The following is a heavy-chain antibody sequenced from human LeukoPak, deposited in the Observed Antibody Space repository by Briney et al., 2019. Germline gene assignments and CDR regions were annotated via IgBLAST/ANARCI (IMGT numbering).Heavy chain of an antibody. Sequence: ASVKVSCKSSGYTFTSYGISWVRQAPGQGLEWMGWISAYNGNTNNAQKVQGRVTMTTDTSTSTAYMELRSLRSDDTAVYYCARDVCSSTSCYREPGAFDIWGQGTMVTVSS. J-gene: IGHJ3*02. CDR2: ISAYNGNT. V-gene: IGHV1-18*01. CDR1: GYTFTSYG. CDR3: ARDVCSSTSCYREPGAFDI. D-gene: IGHD2-2*02.